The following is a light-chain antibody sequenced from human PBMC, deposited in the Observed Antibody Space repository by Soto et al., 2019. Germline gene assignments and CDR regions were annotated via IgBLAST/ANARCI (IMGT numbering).Light chain of an antibody. J-gene: IGKJ1*01. CDR1: QSISDT. CDR2: GAS. Sequence: EIVMTQSPATLSVSPRGRATLSCRASQSISDTLAWYQQKPGQAPRLLIHGASTRATGFPARFSGSASGTDFTLTISSLQSEDFAVYYCQQYNNWPWTFGQGTKVEIK. V-gene: IGKV3-15*01. CDR3: QQYNNWPWT.